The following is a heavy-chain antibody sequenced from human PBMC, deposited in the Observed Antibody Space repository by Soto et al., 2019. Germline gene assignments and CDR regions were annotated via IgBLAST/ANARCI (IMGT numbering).Heavy chain of an antibody. CDR2: ISGSGGNT. D-gene: IGHD6-13*01. J-gene: IGHJ4*02. CDR3: AKILGDLRRAAADDYFDY. V-gene: IGHV3-23*01. CDR1: GFTFSSSA. Sequence: GGSLRLSCAASGFTFSSSAMSWVRQAPGKGLEWVSAISGSGGNTYYADSVKGRFTISRDNSKNTLYLQMNSLRAEDTAVYYFAKILGDLRRAAADDYFDYWGQGTLVTVSS.